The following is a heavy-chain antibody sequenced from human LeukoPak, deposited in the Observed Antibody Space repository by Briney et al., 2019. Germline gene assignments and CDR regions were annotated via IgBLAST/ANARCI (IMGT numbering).Heavy chain of an antibody. CDR2: ISSSSSYI. V-gene: IGHV3-21*01. Sequence: GGSLRLSCAASGFTFSSYSMNWVRQAPGKGLEWVSSISSSSSYIYYADSVKGRFTISRDNAKNSLYLQMNSLRAEDTAVYYCARDRLDIVATRSGFDYWGQGTPVTVSS. D-gene: IGHD5-12*01. J-gene: IGHJ4*02. CDR1: GFTFSSYS. CDR3: ARDRLDIVATRSGFDY.